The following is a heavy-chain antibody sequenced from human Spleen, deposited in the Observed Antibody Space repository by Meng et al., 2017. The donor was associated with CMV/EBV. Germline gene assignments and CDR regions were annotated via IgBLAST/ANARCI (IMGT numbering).Heavy chain of an antibody. D-gene: IGHD1-26*01. CDR2: ISWNSGSI. V-gene: IGHV3-9*01. CDR3: ARDRDSGSYQFDY. J-gene: IGHJ4*02. CDR1: GFTFDDYA. Sequence: SLKISCAASGFTFDDYAMHWVRQAPGKGLEWVSGISWNSGSIGYADSVKGRFTISRDNSKNTLYLQMNSLRAEDTAVYYCARDRDSGSYQFDYWGQGTLVTVSS.